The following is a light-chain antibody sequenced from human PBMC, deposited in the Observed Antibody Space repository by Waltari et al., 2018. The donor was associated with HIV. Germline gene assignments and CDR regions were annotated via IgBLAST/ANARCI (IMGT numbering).Light chain of an antibody. V-gene: IGLV1-44*01. CDR1: SSNIGSNT. Sequence: QSVLTQPPSASGTPGQRVTISCSGSSSNIGSNTVNWYQHLPGTAPKLLIYSNNQRPSGVPDRFSGSKSGTSASLAISGLQSEDEADYYCAAWDDSLNGREFGGGTKVTVL. CDR3: AAWDDSLNGRE. CDR2: SNN. J-gene: IGLJ2*01.